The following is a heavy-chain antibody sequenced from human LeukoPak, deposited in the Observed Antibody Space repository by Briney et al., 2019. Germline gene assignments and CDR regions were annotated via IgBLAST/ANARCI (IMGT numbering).Heavy chain of an antibody. J-gene: IGHJ6*02. CDR2: IYYSGST. Sequence: SETLSLTCSVSGDSISSSGYYWDWIRQPPGKGLEWIGTIYYSGSTYYSPSLKSRVTISVDTSKNQFSLKLNSVTAADTAVYYCARRVTMVRGTPNGMDVWGQGTTVTVSS. CDR1: GDSISSSGYY. D-gene: IGHD3-10*01. CDR3: ARRVTMVRGTPNGMDV. V-gene: IGHV4-39*01.